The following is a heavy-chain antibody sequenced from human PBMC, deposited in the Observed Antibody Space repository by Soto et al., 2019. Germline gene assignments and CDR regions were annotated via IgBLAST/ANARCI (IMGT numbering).Heavy chain of an antibody. D-gene: IGHD3-22*01. Sequence: SETLSLTCTVSGGSISSYYWSWIRQPPGKGLEWIGYIYYSGSTNYNPSLKSRVTISVDTSKNQFSLKLSSVTAADTAVYYCAAYYYDSSGYQFDYWGQGTLVTVSS. J-gene: IGHJ4*02. CDR1: GGSISSYY. CDR3: AAYYYDSSGYQFDY. CDR2: IYYSGST. V-gene: IGHV4-59*01.